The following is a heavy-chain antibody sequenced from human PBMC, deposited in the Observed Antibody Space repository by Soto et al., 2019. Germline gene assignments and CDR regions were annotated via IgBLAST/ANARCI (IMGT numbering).Heavy chain of an antibody. J-gene: IGHJ4*02. CDR2: IYYDASI. Sequence: SETLTLTCTVSGVSINSNNYYWAWIRQPPGKGLAWIASIYYDASIYYNTSVKSRVTISRDTSKNHFFLRLTSVSAADTAVYYCATVVVDAYRHTDFDSWGQGILVTVSS. V-gene: IGHV4-39*02. CDR1: GVSINSNNYY. D-gene: IGHD2-8*02. CDR3: ATVVVDAYRHTDFDS.